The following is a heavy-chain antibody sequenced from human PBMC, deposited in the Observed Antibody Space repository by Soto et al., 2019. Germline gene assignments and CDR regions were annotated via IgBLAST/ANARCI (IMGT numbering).Heavy chain of an antibody. CDR2: IYPGDSDT. J-gene: IGHJ6*01. CDR1: GYSFSTYG. Sequence: PGESLKISCTCSGYSFSTYGIAWVRQMPGKVLEWMGIIYPGDSDTRYSPSFQGQVTISADKSSSTAYPQLSSLKASDTAMYYCARQKNDFLTGYYDYYGMEVLGQGTTVNVSP. V-gene: IGHV5-51*01. CDR3: ARQKNDFLTGYYDYYGMEV. D-gene: IGHD3-9*01.